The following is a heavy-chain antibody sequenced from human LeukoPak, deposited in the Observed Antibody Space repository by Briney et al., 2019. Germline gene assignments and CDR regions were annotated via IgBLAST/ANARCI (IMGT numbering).Heavy chain of an antibody. Sequence: QPGGSLRLSCAASGFTFSSYPMSWVRQAPGKGLEWVSSITVSGDGTYYADSVMGRFTISRDSSKNTLYLQMNNLRAEDTALYYCTERRYENRRGDFDYWGQGTLVTVSS. CDR2: ITVSGDGT. CDR1: GFTFSSYP. CDR3: TERRYENRRGDFDY. V-gene: IGHV3-23*01. J-gene: IGHJ4*02. D-gene: IGHD2-2*01.